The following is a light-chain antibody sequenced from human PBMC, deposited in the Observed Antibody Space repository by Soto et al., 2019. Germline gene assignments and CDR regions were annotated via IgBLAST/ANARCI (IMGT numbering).Light chain of an antibody. CDR3: QVWDIMTDNYV. V-gene: IGLV3-21*04. CDR1: NIGDKR. J-gene: IGLJ1*01. CDR2: YDS. Sequence: SYELTQPPSVSVAPEKTATITCGGTNIGDKRVHWYRQKPGPAPVLLISYDSDRPSGIPERFSGSNSGNTATLTISRVEAGDEADYYCQVWDIMTDNYVFGGGTKVTVL.